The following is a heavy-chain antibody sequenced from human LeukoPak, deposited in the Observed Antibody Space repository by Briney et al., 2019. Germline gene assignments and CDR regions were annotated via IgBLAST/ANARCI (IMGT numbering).Heavy chain of an antibody. V-gene: IGHV1-2*02. CDR3: ASGGYSGYDWFRSFDY. CDR2: INPNSGGT. J-gene: IGHJ4*02. D-gene: IGHD5-12*01. CDR1: GYTFTGYY. Sequence: ASVKVSCKASGYTFTGYYMHWVRQAPGQGREWMGWINPNSGGTNYAQKFQGRVTMTRDTSISTAYMELSRLRSDDTAVYYCASGGYSGYDWFRSFDYWGQGTLVTVSS.